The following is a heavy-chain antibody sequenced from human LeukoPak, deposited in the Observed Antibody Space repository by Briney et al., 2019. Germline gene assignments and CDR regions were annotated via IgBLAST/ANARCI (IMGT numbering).Heavy chain of an antibody. D-gene: IGHD6-19*01. CDR1: GYTFTGYY. CDR3: AGDSCGGGGCHFWYFDL. CDR2: INPNSGGT. J-gene: IGHJ2*01. V-gene: IGHV1-2*02. Sequence: ASVKVSCKASGYTFTGYYMHWVRQAPGQGLEWMGWINPNSGGTNYAQKFQGRVTMTRDTSISTASMELSRLKYEDTAVYYCAGDSCGGGGCHFWYFDLWGRGTLVTVSS.